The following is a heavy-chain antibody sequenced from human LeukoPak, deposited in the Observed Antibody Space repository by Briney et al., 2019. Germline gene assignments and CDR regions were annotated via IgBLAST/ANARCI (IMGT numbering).Heavy chain of an antibody. J-gene: IGHJ4*02. Sequence: GGSLRLSCAASGFTFSSYWMSWVRQAPGKGLEWLANIKQDGSEKYYVDSVKGRFTVSRDNAKNSLSLQMYSLRAEDTAVYYCARRGYSSSWDIPDFWGQGTLVTVSS. CDR3: ARRGYSSSWDIPDF. CDR1: GFTFSSYW. CDR2: IKQDGSEK. V-gene: IGHV3-7*01. D-gene: IGHD6-13*01.